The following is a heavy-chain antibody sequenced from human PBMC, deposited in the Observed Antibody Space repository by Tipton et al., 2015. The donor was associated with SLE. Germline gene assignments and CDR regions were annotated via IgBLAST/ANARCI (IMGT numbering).Heavy chain of an antibody. J-gene: IGHJ1*01. Sequence: TLSLTCTVSGASNSSDNYYWSWIRQFPGKGLEWLGYIDHSGSTKCNPSLRSRVTISVDTSKNQFSLNLSSVTAADTAVYYCARTGFYYVPYFQHWGQGTLVTVSS. CDR2: IDHSGST. CDR3: ARTGFYYVPYFQH. V-gene: IGHV4-61*09. CDR1: GASNSSDNYY. D-gene: IGHD3-10*02.